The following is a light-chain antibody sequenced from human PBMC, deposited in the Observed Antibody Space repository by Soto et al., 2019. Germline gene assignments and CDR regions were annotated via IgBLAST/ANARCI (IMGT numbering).Light chain of an antibody. J-gene: IGKJ1*01. CDR1: QSVSNNY. CDR2: GAS. CDR3: LQHNSYPWT. Sequence: EIVLTQSPGTLSLAAGERAALSFMASQSVSNNYLAWYQQKPGQAPRLLIYGASNRATGIPDRFSGSGSRTEFTLTISSLQPEDFATYYCLQHNSYPWTLGQGTKVDIK. V-gene: IGKV3-20*01.